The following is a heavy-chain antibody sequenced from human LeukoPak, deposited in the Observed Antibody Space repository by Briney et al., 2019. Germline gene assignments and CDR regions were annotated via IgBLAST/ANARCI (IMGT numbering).Heavy chain of an antibody. Sequence: SETLALTFPVSGYSISSGFYWGWVRQPPGKGLEWIGSIYHSGSVYFNPSLKSRVTISVDTSNNQFSLKLSSVAAADTAVYYCASTITVTTEYWGQGTLVTVSS. J-gene: IGHJ4*02. D-gene: IGHD4-17*01. CDR1: GYSISSGFY. CDR2: IYHSGSV. V-gene: IGHV4-38-2*01. CDR3: ASTITVTTEY.